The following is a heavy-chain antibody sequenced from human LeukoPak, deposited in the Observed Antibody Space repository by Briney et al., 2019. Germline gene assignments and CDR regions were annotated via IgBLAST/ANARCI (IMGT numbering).Heavy chain of an antibody. CDR3: AKDPAWVTSDSLDY. CDR1: GFNFSSYA. J-gene: IGHJ4*02. CDR2: ISGRGGST. V-gene: IGHV3-23*01. D-gene: IGHD2-21*02. Sequence: GGSLRLSCAASGFNFSSYAMNWVRQTPRKGLEWISVISGRGGSTYYADSVKGRFTISRDKSKNTLYLQINSLRAEDTAVYYCAKDPAWVTSDSLDYWGRGALVTVPS.